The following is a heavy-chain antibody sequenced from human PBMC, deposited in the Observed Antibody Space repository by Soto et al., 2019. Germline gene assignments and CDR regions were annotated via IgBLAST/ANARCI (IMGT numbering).Heavy chain of an antibody. CDR3: ARVSLAIIVVVPAATYYFDY. D-gene: IGHD2-2*01. CDR2: INHSGST. J-gene: IGHJ4*02. Sequence: QVQLQQWGAGLLKPSETLSLTCAVYGGSFSGYYWSWIRQPPGKGLEWIGEINHSGSTNYNPSLKSRVTISVDTSKNQFSLKLSSVTAADTAVHYCARVSLAIIVVVPAATYYFDYWGQGTLVTVSS. CDR1: GGSFSGYY. V-gene: IGHV4-34*01.